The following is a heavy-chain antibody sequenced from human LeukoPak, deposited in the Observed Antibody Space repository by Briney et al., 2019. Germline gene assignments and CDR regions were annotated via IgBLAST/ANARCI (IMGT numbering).Heavy chain of an antibody. J-gene: IGHJ5*02. CDR2: IYYSGST. D-gene: IGHD2-2*02. CDR3: ARGPAAIGHNWFDP. Sequence: SETLSLTCTVSGGSISSGGYYWSWIRQHPGKGLEWIGYIYYSGSTYYNPSLKSRVTISVDTSKNQFSLKLSSVTAADTAVYYCARGPAAIGHNWFDPWGQGTLVTVSS. CDR1: GGSISSGGYY. V-gene: IGHV4-31*03.